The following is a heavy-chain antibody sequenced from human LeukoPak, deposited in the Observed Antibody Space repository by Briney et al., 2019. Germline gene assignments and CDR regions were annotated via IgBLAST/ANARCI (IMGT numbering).Heavy chain of an antibody. CDR2: INHSGST. V-gene: IGHV4-34*01. D-gene: IGHD6-19*01. CDR3: ARGRGYSSGWYLSHWYFDL. Sequence: PETLSLTCAVYGGSFSGYYWSWIRQPPGKGLEWIGEINHSGSTNYNPSLKSRVTISVDTSKNQFSLKLSSVTAADTAVYYCARGRGYSSGWYLSHWYFDLWGRGTLVTVSS. CDR1: GGSFSGYY. J-gene: IGHJ2*01.